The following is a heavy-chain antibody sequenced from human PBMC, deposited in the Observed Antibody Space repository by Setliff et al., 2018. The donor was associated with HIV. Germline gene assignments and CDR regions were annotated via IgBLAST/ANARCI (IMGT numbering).Heavy chain of an antibody. CDR2: IHSSGST. D-gene: IGHD2-2*02. CDR1: GDSIISSRNF. V-gene: IGHV4-39*01. Sequence: SETLSLTCTVSGDSIISSRNFWGWIRQPPGKGLEWIGNIHSSGSTYYNPSLKSRVFISVDLSINQFSLKLHSVTAADTTVYYCARYTSKLDWFDPWGQGTLVTVSS. J-gene: IGHJ5*02. CDR3: ARYTSKLDWFDP.